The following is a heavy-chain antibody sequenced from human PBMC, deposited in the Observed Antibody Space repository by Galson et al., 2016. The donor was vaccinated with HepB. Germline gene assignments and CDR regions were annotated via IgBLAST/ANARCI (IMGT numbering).Heavy chain of an antibody. Sequence: SLRLSCAASGFTFSSYAMNWVRQAPWKGLEWVATIRGDGDYTNYADSVKGRFTISRDNSKNTLSLEMNSLRAEDTAIYYCAKDGGYSSGKYYPDYWGQGTLVTVSS. V-gene: IGHV3-23*01. CDR3: AKDGGYSSGKYYPDY. CDR1: GFTFSSYA. D-gene: IGHD3-10*01. CDR2: IRGDGDYT. J-gene: IGHJ4*02.